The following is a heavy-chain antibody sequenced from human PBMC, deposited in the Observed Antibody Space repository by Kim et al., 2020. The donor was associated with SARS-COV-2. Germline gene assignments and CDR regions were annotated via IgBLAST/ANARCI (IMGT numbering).Heavy chain of an antibody. J-gene: IGHJ4*02. CDR2: INSDGSST. V-gene: IGHV3-74*01. Sequence: GGSLRLSCAASGFTFSSYWMHWVRQAPGKGLVWVSRINSDGSSTSYADSVKGRFTISRDNAKNTLYLQMNSLRAEDTAVYYCARGKKRGYSYEEFDYWGQGTLVTVSS. CDR3: ARGKKRGYSYEEFDY. CDR1: GFTFSSYW. D-gene: IGHD5-18*01.